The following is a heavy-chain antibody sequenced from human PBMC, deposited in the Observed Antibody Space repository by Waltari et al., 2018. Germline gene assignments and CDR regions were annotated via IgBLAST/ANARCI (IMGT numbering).Heavy chain of an antibody. CDR2: ISGSGGST. Sequence: EVQLLESGGGLVQPGGSLRLSCAASGFTFSSYAMSWVRQAPGKGLEWVSAISGSGGSTYYADAVKGRVTISRDKSKNTLYLQMNSRRAEDTAVYYCAKARYGGIAAAGTFDIWGQGTMVTVSS. CDR1: GFTFSSYA. CDR3: AKARYGGIAAAGTFDI. V-gene: IGHV3-23*01. D-gene: IGHD6-13*01. J-gene: IGHJ3*02.